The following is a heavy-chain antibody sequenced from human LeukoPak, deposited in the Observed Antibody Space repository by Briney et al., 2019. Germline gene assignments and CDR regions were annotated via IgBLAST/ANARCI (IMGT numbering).Heavy chain of an antibody. J-gene: IGHJ4*02. D-gene: IGHD1-26*01. CDR1: GFTFSNYG. CDR3: AKDRLIVGTTSFDY. Sequence: GGSLRLSCAASGFTFSNYGMHWVRQAPGKGPEWVAVISYDSVNKFYADSVKGRFTISRDNSKNTLYLQMNSLRVEDTAVYYCAKDRLIVGTTSFDYWGQGTLLTVSS. V-gene: IGHV3-30*18. CDR2: ISYDSVNK.